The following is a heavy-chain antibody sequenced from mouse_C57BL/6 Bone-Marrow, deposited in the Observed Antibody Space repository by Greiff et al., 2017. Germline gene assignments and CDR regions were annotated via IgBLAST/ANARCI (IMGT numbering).Heavy chain of an antibody. V-gene: IGHV5-17*01. CDR3: ARLGGYYPLAY. Sequence: EVKLMESGGGLVKPGGSLKLSCAASGFTFSDYGMHWVRQAPEKGLEWVAYISSGSSTIYYADTVTGRFTISRDNAKNTLFLQMTSLRSEDTAMYYCARLGGYYPLAYWGQGTLVTVSA. D-gene: IGHD2-3*01. J-gene: IGHJ3*01. CDR2: ISSGSSTI. CDR1: GFTFSDYG.